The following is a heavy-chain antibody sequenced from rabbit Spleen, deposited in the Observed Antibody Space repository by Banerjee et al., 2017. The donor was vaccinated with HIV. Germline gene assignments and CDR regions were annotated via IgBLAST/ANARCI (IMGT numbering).Heavy chain of an antibody. CDR1: GFDFSSSYW. J-gene: IGHJ4*01. CDR3: ARGTYWDL. CDR2: IVGNSGIT. Sequence: QEQLVESGGGLVQPEGSLTLTCKASGFDFSSSYWICWVRQAPGNGLEWIGCIVGNSGITWYATWVNGRFTISRSTSLNTVDLKMTSLTVADTATYFCARGTYWDLWGPGTLVTVS. D-gene: IGHD8-1*01. V-gene: IGHV1S43*01.